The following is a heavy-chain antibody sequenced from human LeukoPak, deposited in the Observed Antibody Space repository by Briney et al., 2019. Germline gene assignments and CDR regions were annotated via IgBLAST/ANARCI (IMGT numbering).Heavy chain of an antibody. CDR1: GFTFSSYG. V-gene: IGHV3-33*01. CDR3: ASRIGY. D-gene: IGHD3-10*01. CDR2: IWDDGSKK. Sequence: PGTSLRLSCAASGFTFSSYGMNWVRQAPGKGLEWVAVIWDDGSKKYYADSVKGRSTISRDNSKNTLYLQMNSLRGEDTAVYYCASRIGYWGQGTLVIVSS. J-gene: IGHJ4*02.